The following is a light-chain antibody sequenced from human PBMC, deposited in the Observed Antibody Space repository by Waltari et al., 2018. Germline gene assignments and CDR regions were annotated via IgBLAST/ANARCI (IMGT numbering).Light chain of an antibody. V-gene: IGLV3-1*01. CDR3: LVLDTTAVWT. CDR2: QDN. J-gene: IGLJ1*01. CDR1: NLTNTY. Sequence: SYDPTQLPSLSASPGQTATIICSGPNLTNTYASWYQQRPGQSPVLVIYQDNQRPSGIPERFSGSNSGYTATLTISGALPMDEADYYCLVLDTTAVWTFGTGTKVTVL.